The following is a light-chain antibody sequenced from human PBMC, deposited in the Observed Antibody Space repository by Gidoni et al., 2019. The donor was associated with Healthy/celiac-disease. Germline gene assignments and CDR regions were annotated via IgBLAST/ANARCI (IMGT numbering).Light chain of an antibody. CDR2: DAS. Sequence: EFVITHSPATLSLSPGERSTLSCSASQSVSSYLAWYQQKPGQAPRILIHDASNRATGSPARISGSGSWTEVTPTIISIEPEDFAAYYCQQRSNWPPRCSFGQGTKLEIK. CDR1: QSVSSY. V-gene: IGKV3-11*01. CDR3: QQRSNWPPRCS. J-gene: IGKJ2*04.